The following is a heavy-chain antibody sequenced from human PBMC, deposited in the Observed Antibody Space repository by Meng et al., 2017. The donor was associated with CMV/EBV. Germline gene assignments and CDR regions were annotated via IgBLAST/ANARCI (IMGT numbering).Heavy chain of an antibody. V-gene: IGHV4-61*01. CDR3: ARDNLGGSYDY. Sequence: CTVSGGSVSSNNYYWTWIRQPPGKGLEWIGYIYKGGSTNYNPSLKSRVTISADTSKNQFSLKLSSVTAADTAVYYCARDNLGGSYDYWGQGTLVTVSS. J-gene: IGHJ4*02. D-gene: IGHD1-26*01. CDR1: GGSVSSNNYY. CDR2: IYKGGST.